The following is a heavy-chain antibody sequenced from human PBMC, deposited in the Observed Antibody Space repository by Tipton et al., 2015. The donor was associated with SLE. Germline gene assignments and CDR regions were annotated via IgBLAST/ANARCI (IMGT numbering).Heavy chain of an antibody. Sequence: WGWIRQPPGKGLEWIGSIYHSGSTYYNPSLKSRVTISVDTSKNQFSLKLSSVTAADTAVYYCARHAQLGREYWYFDLWGRGTLVTVSS. V-gene: IGHV4-39*01. J-gene: IGHJ2*01. CDR2: IYHSGST. D-gene: IGHD7-27*01. CDR3: ARHAQLGREYWYFDL.